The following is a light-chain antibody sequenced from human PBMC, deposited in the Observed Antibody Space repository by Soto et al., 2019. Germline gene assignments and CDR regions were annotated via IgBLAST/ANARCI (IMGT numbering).Light chain of an antibody. J-gene: IGLJ2*01. V-gene: IGLV4-60*03. CDR3: ETWDSNTHL. Sequence: QSVLTQSSSASPSLGSSVKLTCTLSSGHSSYIIAWHQQQPGKAPRYLMKLEGSGSYNQGSGVPDRFSGSSSGADRYLTIANLQSADEADYYCETWDSNTHLFGGGTKLTVL. CDR2: LEGSGSY. CDR1: SGHSSYI.